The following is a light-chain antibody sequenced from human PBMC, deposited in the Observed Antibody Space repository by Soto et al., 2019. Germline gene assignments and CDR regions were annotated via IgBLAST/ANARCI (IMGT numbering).Light chain of an antibody. CDR2: DVS. CDR3: SSYTSISTHVV. CDR1: SSDIGDYNY. V-gene: IGLV2-14*01. J-gene: IGLJ2*01. Sequence: QSVLTQPASVSGSPGQSITISCTGTSSDIGDYNYVSWYQQHPGKAPKLIIYDVSDRPSGVSNRFSGSKSGNTASLTISGLQAEDEADYYCSSYTSISTHVVFGGGTQLTVL.